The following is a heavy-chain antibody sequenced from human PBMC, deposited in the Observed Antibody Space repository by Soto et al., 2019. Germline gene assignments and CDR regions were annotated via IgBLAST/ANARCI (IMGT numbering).Heavy chain of an antibody. V-gene: IGHV3-30*18. CDR3: AKSYLDSGSNYNAFDY. J-gene: IGHJ4*02. CDR1: GFTFSAYA. D-gene: IGHD3-10*01. CDR2: SSYDGSSE. Sequence: GGSLRLSCATSGFTFSAYAMHWVRQAPGKGLEWVAVSSYDGSSEYYADSVRGRFTISRDTSRTTLYLQLNSLRADDSALYYCAKSYLDSGSNYNAFDYWGQGTLVTSPQ.